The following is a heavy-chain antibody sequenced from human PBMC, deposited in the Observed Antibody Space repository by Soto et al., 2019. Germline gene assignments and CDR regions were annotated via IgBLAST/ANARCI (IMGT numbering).Heavy chain of an antibody. Sequence: GASVKVSCKASGGTFSSYAISWVRQAPGQGLEWMGGIIPIFGTANYAQKFQGRVTITADESTSTAYMELSSLRSEDTAVYYCARDRDCSGGSCPPRPNWFDPWGQGTLVTSPQ. D-gene: IGHD2-15*01. V-gene: IGHV1-69*13. CDR1: GGTFSSYA. CDR3: ARDRDCSGGSCPPRPNWFDP. J-gene: IGHJ5*02. CDR2: IIPIFGTA.